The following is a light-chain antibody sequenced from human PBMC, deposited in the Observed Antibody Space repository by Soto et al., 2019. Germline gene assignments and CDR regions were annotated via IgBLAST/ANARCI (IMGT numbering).Light chain of an antibody. CDR2: GAS. J-gene: IGKJ5*01. CDR1: QSVSSN. CDR3: QQYNNWIT. Sequence: MVMTQSPATLSVSPGERATLSCRASQSVSSNLAWYQQKPGQAPRLLISGASTRATGVPARFSGSGSGTEFTLTISSLQSEDFAVYYCQQYNNWITFAQGTGLEIK. V-gene: IGKV3-15*01.